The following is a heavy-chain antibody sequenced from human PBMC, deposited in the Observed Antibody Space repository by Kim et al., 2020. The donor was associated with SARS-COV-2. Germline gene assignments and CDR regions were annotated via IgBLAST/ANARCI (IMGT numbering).Heavy chain of an antibody. D-gene: IGHD3-9*01. V-gene: IGHV1-18*04. Sequence: ASVKVSCKASGYTFTSSGISWVRQAPGQGLEWMGWISAYNGNTNYAQKLQGRVTMTTDTSTSTAYMELRSLRSDDTAVYYCARVPYYDILTGYRLDFDYWGQGTLVTVSS. CDR1: GYTFTSSG. CDR3: ARVPYYDILTGYRLDFDY. J-gene: IGHJ4*02. CDR2: ISAYNGNT.